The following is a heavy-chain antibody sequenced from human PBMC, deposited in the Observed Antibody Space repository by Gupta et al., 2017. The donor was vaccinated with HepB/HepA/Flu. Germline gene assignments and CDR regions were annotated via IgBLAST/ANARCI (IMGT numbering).Heavy chain of an antibody. CDR2: ISRHNVNT. CDR3: AMSYSGYDLLPFVF. D-gene: IGHD5-12*01. Sequence: QVQLVQSGAEMKKPGASVKVSCRASGYMLTNYAISWVRQAPGQGLEWMGWISRHNVNTEYSQRLQGRVTMTTDTSTNTAYTELKSLRSDDTAMYYCAMSYSGYDLLPFVFWGQGTLGTVSS. V-gene: IGHV1-18*01. CDR1: GYMLTNYA. J-gene: IGHJ4*02.